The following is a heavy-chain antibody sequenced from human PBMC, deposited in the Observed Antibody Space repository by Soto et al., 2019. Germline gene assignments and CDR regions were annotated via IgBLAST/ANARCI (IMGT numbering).Heavy chain of an antibody. CDR2: FYWDDGK. D-gene: IGHD3-10*01. CDR3: AHSRGFGELAFDH. CDR1: GFSLSTARAS. V-gene: IGHV2-5*02. J-gene: IGHJ4*02. Sequence: QITLKESGPTLANPTQTLTLTCTFSGFSLSTARASVGWLRQPPGKALEWLALFYWDDGKRYSPSLKSRLTITKDTSTNQVVLTLSNMDPVDTATYYCAHSRGFGELAFDHWGQGTQVTVSS.